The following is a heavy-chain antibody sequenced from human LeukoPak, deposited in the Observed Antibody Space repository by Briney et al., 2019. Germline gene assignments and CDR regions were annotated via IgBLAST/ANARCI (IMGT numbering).Heavy chain of an antibody. D-gene: IGHD6-25*01. CDR3: AKGAHSGSGWLDY. CDR2: ISGSGGST. V-gene: IGHV3-23*01. CDR1: GFIINSYA. J-gene: IGHJ4*02. Sequence: GGSLRLSCAASGFIINSYAMSWVRQAPGKGLEWVSVISGSGGSTYYADSVKGWFTISRDNSKNTLYLQMNSLRAEDTAIYYCAKGAHSGSGWLDYWGQGTQVTVSS.